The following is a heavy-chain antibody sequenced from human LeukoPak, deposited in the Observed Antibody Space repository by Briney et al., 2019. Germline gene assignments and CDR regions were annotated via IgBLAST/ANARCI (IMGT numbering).Heavy chain of an antibody. Sequence: GASVKVSCKASGYTFTSYDINWVRQATGQGLEWMGWMNPNSGNTGYAQKFQGRVTITRNTSISTAYMELSRLRSDDTAVYYCARDGPPVDYDFWSGYRGAFDIWGQGTMVTVSS. V-gene: IGHV1-8*03. J-gene: IGHJ3*02. CDR2: MNPNSGNT. D-gene: IGHD3-3*01. CDR1: GYTFTSYD. CDR3: ARDGPPVDYDFWSGYRGAFDI.